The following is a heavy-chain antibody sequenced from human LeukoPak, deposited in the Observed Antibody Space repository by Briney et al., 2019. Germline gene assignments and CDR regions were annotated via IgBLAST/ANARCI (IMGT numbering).Heavy chain of an antibody. CDR2: INQDGGTK. Sequence: GGSLRLSCAASGFRFSSHWMSWVRHTPGKGLEWVANINQDGGTKYYRDFAKGRFTISRDNAQNSLYLQINSLRAEDTAVYYCARGHTAVTRHFGFWGQGTLVTVSS. CDR1: GFRFSSHW. J-gene: IGHJ4*02. D-gene: IGHD4-17*01. V-gene: IGHV3-7*01. CDR3: ARGHTAVTRHFGF.